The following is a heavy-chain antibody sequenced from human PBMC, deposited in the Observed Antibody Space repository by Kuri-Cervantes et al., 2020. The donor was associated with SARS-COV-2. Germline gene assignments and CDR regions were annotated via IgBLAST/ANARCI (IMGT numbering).Heavy chain of an antibody. Sequence: GGSLRLSCAASGFTFSSYSMNWVRQAPGKGLEWVSSISSSSSYISHADSMKGRFTISRDNAKNSLYLQMNSLRAEDTAVYYCARDLTPERYCSSTSCYTDYDFWSNYLVDYWGHGTLVTVSS. J-gene: IGHJ4*01. V-gene: IGHV3-21*01. CDR3: ARDLTPERYCSSTSCYTDYDFWSNYLVDY. CDR1: GFTFSSYS. CDR2: ISSSSSYI. D-gene: IGHD2-2*02.